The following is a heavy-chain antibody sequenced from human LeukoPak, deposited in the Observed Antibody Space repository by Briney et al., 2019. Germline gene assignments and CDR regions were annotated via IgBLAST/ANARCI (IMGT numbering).Heavy chain of an antibody. V-gene: IGHV3-48*03. CDR1: GFTFSSYE. CDR2: ISSSGSTI. D-gene: IGHD3-10*01. Sequence: PGGSLRLSCAASGFTFSSYEMNWVRQAPGKGLEWVSYISSSGSTIYYADSVKGRFTISRDNAKNSLYLQMNSLRAEDTAVYYCAREYYGSGSYSYGTDVWGQGTTVTVSS. J-gene: IGHJ6*02. CDR3: AREYYGSGSYSYGTDV.